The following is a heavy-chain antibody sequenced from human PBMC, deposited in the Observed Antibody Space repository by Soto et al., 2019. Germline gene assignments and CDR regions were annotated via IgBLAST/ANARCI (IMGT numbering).Heavy chain of an antibody. CDR1: GGSISSYY. D-gene: IGHD6-13*01. J-gene: IGHJ6*03. CDR3: AREAYGSSRNYYYYYMDA. Sequence: SETLSLTCTVSGGSISSYYWSWIRQPPGKGLEWIGYIYYSGSTNYNPSLKSRVTISVDTSKNQFSLKLSSVTAADTAVYYCAREAYGSSRNYYYYYMDAWGKGTTVTVSS. V-gene: IGHV4-59*01. CDR2: IYYSGST.